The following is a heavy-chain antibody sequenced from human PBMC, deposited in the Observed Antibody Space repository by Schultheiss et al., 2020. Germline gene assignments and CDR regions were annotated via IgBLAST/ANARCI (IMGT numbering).Heavy chain of an antibody. CDR1: GGSINNYY. CDR2: ISWNSGSI. Sequence: LSITCTVSGGSINNYYWSWIRQPPGKGLEWVSGISWNSGSIGYADSVKGRFTISRDNAKNSLYLQMNSLRAEDTAVYYCARDGQDMVRGVIMTVSYYYYMDVWGKGTTVTVSS. V-gene: IGHV3-9*01. J-gene: IGHJ6*03. D-gene: IGHD3-10*01. CDR3: ARDGQDMVRGVIMTVSYYYYMDV.